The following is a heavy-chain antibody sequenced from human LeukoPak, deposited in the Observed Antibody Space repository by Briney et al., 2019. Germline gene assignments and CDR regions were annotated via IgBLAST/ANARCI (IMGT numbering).Heavy chain of an antibody. D-gene: IGHD3-10*01. J-gene: IGHJ5*02. CDR1: GFTFGDYA. Sequence: TGGSLRLSCTASGFTFGDYAMGWVRQAPGKGLEWVGSIRSKAYGGTTEYAASVKGRFTISRDDSKSIAYLQMNGLKTEDTAVYYCTRDEKGWDYYGSGRPVGFDPWGQGTLVTVSS. V-gene: IGHV3-49*04. CDR2: IRSKAYGGTT. CDR3: TRDEKGWDYYGSGRPVGFDP.